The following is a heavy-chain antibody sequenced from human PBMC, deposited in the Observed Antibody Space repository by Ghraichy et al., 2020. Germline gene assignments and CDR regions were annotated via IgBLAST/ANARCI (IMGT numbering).Heavy chain of an antibody. CDR3: AKRVAGTERWFDP. CDR2: ISSSGGGT. V-gene: IGHV3-23*01. CDR1: GFTFSSYA. Sequence: GESLNISCAASGFTFSSYAMTWVRQAPGKGLEWVSTISSSGGGTYYADSVKGRFTISRDNSKNSLYLQMNSLRAEDTAVYYCAKRVAGTERWFDPWGQGTLVTVSS. D-gene: IGHD6-19*01. J-gene: IGHJ5*02.